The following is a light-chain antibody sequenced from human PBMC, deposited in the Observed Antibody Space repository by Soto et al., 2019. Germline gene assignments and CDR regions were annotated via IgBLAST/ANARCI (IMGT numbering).Light chain of an antibody. J-gene: IGKJ2*01. CDR3: QQFGNSPYT. CDR1: QSVSSSY. CDR2: GAS. Sequence: EIVLTQSPGTLSLSPGERATLSCRASQSVSSSYLAWYQQKPGQTPRLLIYGASSMATGIPDRFSGSGSGTDFTLTISRLEPEDFAVYYCQQFGNSPYTFGQGTKLDIK. V-gene: IGKV3-20*01.